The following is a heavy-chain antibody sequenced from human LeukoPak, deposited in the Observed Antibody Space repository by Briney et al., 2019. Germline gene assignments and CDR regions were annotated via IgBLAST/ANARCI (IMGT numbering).Heavy chain of an antibody. CDR1: GFTFSSYA. D-gene: IGHD6-13*01. J-gene: IGHJ1*01. Sequence: GSLRLSCAASGFTFSSYAMSWIRQPPGKGLEWIGEINHSGSTNYNPSLKSRVTISVDTSKNQFSLKLSSVTAADTAVYYSSSWYGYFQHWGQGTLVTVSS. V-gene: IGHV4-34*08. CDR2: INHSGST. CDR3: SSWYGYFQH.